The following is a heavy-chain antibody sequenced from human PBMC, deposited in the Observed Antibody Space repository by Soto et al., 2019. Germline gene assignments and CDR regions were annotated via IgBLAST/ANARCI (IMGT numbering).Heavy chain of an antibody. D-gene: IGHD2-2*01. CDR3: ARGRLYCSSTSCRRAYYYYGMDD. CDR2: ISAYNGNT. Sequence: QVQLVQSGAEVKKPGASVKVSCKASGYTFTSYGISWVRQAPGQGLEWMGWISAYNGNTNYATKRQGRVTMTTDTSTSTAYMELRSLRSNDTAVYYCARGRLYCSSTSCRRAYYYYGMDDWGQGTTVTVSS. J-gene: IGHJ6*02. CDR1: GYTFTSYG. V-gene: IGHV1-18*04.